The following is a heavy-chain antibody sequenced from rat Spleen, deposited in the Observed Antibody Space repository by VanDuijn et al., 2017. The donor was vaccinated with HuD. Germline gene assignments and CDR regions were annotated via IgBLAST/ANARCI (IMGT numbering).Heavy chain of an antibody. CDR2: IWGDGST. J-gene: IGHJ1*01. D-gene: IGHD1-11*01. V-gene: IGHV2-13*01. Sequence: QVQLKETGPGLVQPTQTLSLTCTVSGFSLISYAVNWVRQPPGKGLEWMGGIWGDGSTNYNSALKSRLSISRDTSKSQVFLKMNSLQTEDTAIYFCTRPNYGGYGVWGPGTMVTVSS. CDR3: TRPNYGGYGV. CDR1: GFSLISYA.